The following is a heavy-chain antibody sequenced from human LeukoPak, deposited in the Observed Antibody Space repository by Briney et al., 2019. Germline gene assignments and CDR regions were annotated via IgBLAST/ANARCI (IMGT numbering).Heavy chain of an antibody. Sequence: GASVKVSCKASGYTFTDYYIHWVRQAPGQGLEWMGWINPNSVGTNSAQKFQGRVTMTRDTSISTAYMELSRLRSDDTAVYYCARDRIDNSSGWFWGHYYYYYGMDVWGQGTTVTVSS. D-gene: IGHD6-19*01. V-gene: IGHV1-2*02. J-gene: IGHJ6*02. CDR3: ARDRIDNSSGWFWGHYYYYYGMDV. CDR2: INPNSVGT. CDR1: GYTFTDYY.